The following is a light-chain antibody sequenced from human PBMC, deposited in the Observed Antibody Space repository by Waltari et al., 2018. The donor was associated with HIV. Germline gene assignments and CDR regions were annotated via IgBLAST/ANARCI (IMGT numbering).Light chain of an antibody. J-gene: IGLJ1*01. CDR1: SSDVGGFNY. Sequence: QSALTQPASVSGSPGQSITISCTGTSSDVGGFNYVSWYQQHPGKAPKLMIYDVNNRLSGISNRFSGSKSGNTASLTISGLQAEDEADYYCSSYTSSNTLYVFGTGTKVTVL. CDR2: DVN. V-gene: IGLV2-14*03. CDR3: SSYTSSNTLYV.